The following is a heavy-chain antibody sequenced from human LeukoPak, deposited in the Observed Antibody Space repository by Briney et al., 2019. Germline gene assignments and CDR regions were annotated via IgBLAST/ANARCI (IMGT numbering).Heavy chain of an antibody. CDR1: GGSVSSFSYY. CDR3: AREARGVIVIRYFDY. CDR2: IYYSGST. J-gene: IGHJ4*02. Sequence: SETLSLTCTVSGGSVSSFSYYWGWIRQPPGKGLDWIGSIYYSGSTYYNPSLKSRVTISVDTSKNQFSLKLNSVTAADTAVYYCAREARGVIVIRYFDYWGQGTLVTVSS. V-gene: IGHV4-39*02. D-gene: IGHD3-16*02.